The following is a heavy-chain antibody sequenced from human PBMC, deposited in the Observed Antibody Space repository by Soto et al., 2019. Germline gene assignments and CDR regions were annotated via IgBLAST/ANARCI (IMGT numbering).Heavy chain of an antibody. CDR1: LFIVSDNY. J-gene: IGHJ4*02. Sequence: EVRLVQSGGGLVQPGGSLRLSCAASLFIVSDNYMSWVRQAPGKGLEWVSLIYSGGGTDYAESVKGRFTISRDNSKKTLYLQMNSLKAEDTGIYYCATRMTTAPYWGQGTVVTVSS. CDR3: ATRMTTAPY. D-gene: IGHD4-17*01. V-gene: IGHV3-66*01. CDR2: IYSGGGT.